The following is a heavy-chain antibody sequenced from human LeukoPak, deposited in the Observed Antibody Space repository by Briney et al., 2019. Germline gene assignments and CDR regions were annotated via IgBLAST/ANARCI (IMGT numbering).Heavy chain of an antibody. Sequence: GGPLRLSCAASGFTFSSYGMHWVRQAPGKGLEWVAVISYDGSNKYYADSVKGRFTISRDNFKNTLYLQMNSLRAEDTAVYYCAKGGRFLESPPYSYGMDVWGQGTTVTVFS. CDR2: ISYDGSNK. V-gene: IGHV3-30*18. CDR3: AKGGRFLESPPYSYGMDV. D-gene: IGHD3-3*01. J-gene: IGHJ6*02. CDR1: GFTFSSYG.